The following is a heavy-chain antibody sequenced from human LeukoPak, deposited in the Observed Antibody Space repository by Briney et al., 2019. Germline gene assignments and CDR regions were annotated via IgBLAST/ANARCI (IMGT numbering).Heavy chain of an antibody. CDR2: ISAYNGNT. CDR3: ARFRSLGYCSGGSCYSYFDY. V-gene: IGHV1-18*01. D-gene: IGHD2-15*01. CDR1: GGTFSSYG. Sequence: ASVKVSCKASGGTFSSYGISWVRQAPGQGLEWMGWISAYNGNTNYAQKLQGRVTMTTDTSTSTAYMELRSLRSDDTAVYYCARFRSLGYCSGGSCYSYFDYWGQGTLVTVSS. J-gene: IGHJ4*02.